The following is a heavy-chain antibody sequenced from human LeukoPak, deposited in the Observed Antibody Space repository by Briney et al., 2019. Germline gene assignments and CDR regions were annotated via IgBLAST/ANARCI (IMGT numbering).Heavy chain of an antibody. CDR1: GFTLSNFA. CDR2: ISGSGGST. J-gene: IGHJ4*02. CDR3: AKRSDANSYYFDY. D-gene: IGHD4-23*01. Sequence: GGSLRLSCAASGFTLSNFAMTWVRQAPGQGLEWVSAISGSGGSTYYADSVKGRFTISRDNSKSTLFLQMNSLRAEDTAVYYCAKRSDANSYYFDYWGQGTLVTVSS. V-gene: IGHV3-23*01.